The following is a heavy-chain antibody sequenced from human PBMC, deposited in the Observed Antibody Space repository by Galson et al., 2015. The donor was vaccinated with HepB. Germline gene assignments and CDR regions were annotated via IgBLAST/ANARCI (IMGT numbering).Heavy chain of an antibody. J-gene: IGHJ4*02. D-gene: IGHD5-24*01. CDR3: ARDNRDGLDY. CDR2: ISSSSSYT. CDR1: GFTFSDYH. V-gene: IGHV3-11*05. Sequence: SLRLSCAASGFTFSDYHMSWIRQAPGKGLEWVSYISSSSSYTNYADSVKGRFTISRDNAKNSLYLQMNSLRAEDTAVYYCARDNRDGLDYWGQGTLVTVSS.